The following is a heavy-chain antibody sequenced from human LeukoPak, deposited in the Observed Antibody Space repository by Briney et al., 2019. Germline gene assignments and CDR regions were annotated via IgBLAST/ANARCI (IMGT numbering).Heavy chain of an antibody. J-gene: IGHJ5*02. V-gene: IGHV3-21*01. Sequence: GGSLRLSCAASGFTFSSYSMNWVRQAPGKGLEWVSSISSGGMWIYYADSLKGRLTISRDNAKNSLYLQMKSLRVEDTAVYYCARDAGGRTQREGWFDPWGQGTLVTVSS. D-gene: IGHD1-26*01. CDR1: GFTFSSYS. CDR2: ISSGGMWI. CDR3: ARDAGGRTQREGWFDP.